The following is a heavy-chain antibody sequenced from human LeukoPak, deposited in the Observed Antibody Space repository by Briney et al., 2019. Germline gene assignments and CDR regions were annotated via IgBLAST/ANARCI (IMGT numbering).Heavy chain of an antibody. J-gene: IGHJ6*02. CDR3: ARDQGYYDSSGFERAVVGMDV. CDR2: ISSSSSISI. CDR1: GFSFSSYT. V-gene: IGHV3-21*01. D-gene: IGHD3-22*01. Sequence: PGASLRLSCAASGFSFSSYTMNWVRQAPGKGLEWVSSISSSSSISIYYADSVKGRFTISRDNAKNSLYLQMNSLRAEDTAVYYCARDQGYYDSSGFERAVVGMDVWGQGTTVTVSS.